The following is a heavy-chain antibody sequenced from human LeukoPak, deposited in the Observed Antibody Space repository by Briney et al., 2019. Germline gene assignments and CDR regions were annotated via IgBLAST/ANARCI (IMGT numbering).Heavy chain of an antibody. Sequence: HAGGSLRLSCAASGFTFSSYGMHWVRQAPGKGLEWVAVIWYDGSNKYYADSVKGRFTISRDNSKNTLYLQMNSLRAEDTAVYYCARALYCSSTSCYAIGYYYYGMDVWGQGTTVTVSS. CDR1: GFTFSSYG. V-gene: IGHV3-33*01. D-gene: IGHD2-2*01. J-gene: IGHJ6*02. CDR3: ARALYCSSTSCYAIGYYYYGMDV. CDR2: IWYDGSNK.